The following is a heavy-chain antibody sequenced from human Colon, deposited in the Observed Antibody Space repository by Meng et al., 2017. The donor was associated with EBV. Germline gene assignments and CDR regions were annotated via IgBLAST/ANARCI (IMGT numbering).Heavy chain of an antibody. D-gene: IGHD6-19*01. CDR1: GYPFTRYP. J-gene: IGHJ4*02. CDR3: GTLKYTSGFYGPAY. Sequence: HVKLLQSGTGLKNPGASVKVSCKASGYPFTRYPMNWVRQAPGQGLEWMGWISTNTGNPTYAQGFTGRFVFSVDTSVSTAYLQISSLKAEDTAVYYCGTLKYTSGFYGPAYWGQGALVTVSS. V-gene: IGHV7-4-1*02. CDR2: ISTNTGNP.